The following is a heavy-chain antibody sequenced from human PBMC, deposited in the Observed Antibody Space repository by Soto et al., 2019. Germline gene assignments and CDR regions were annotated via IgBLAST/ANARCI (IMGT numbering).Heavy chain of an antibody. J-gene: IGHJ4*02. CDR2: VSHDGTLY. CDR1: GFIYSSCA. V-gene: IGHV3-30*18. CDR3: VKDRSDTWSFDY. D-gene: IGHD2-8*02. Sequence: QVQLVESGGGVVQPGRSLRLSCSASGFIYSSCAMHWVRQVPGKGLEWLAVVSHDGTLYPYADSVKGRFTIPIDNSRKMLYLQMNRLRPDDTAVYYCVKDRSDTWSFDYWGQGTLVTVSS.